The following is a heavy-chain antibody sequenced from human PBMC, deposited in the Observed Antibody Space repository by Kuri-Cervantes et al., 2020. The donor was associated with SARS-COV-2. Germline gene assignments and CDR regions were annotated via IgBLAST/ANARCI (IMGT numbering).Heavy chain of an antibody. CDR2: ISTSSAYI. Sequence: GESLKISCAASGFTFSSYSMNWVRQAPGKGLEWVSYISTSSAYIYHGDSVKGRFIISRDNAKNSLYLQMNSLRAEDTAVYYCARGSRYDYVWGSYRYTASWYFDPWGRGTLVTVSS. J-gene: IGHJ2*01. CDR3: ARGSRYDYVWGSYRYTASWYFDP. V-gene: IGHV3-21*01. CDR1: GFTFSSYS. D-gene: IGHD3-16*02.